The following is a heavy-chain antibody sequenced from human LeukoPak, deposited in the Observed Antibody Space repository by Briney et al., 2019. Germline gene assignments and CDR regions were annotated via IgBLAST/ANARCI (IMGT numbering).Heavy chain of an antibody. V-gene: IGHV4-39*01. J-gene: IGHJ5*02. D-gene: IGHD5-24*01. Sequence: SETLSLTCTVSGGSISSSSYYWGWIRQPPGKGLEWIGSLYYIGSTYYNPSLKSRATISVDTSKNQFSLKLSSVTAADTAVYYCARHGLQTRRFDPWGQGTLVTVSS. CDR3: ARHGLQTRRFDP. CDR1: GGSISSSSYY. CDR2: LYYIGST.